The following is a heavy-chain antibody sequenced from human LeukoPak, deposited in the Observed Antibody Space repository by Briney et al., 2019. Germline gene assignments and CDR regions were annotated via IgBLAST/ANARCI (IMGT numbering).Heavy chain of an antibody. J-gene: IGHJ4*02. CDR2: ISGSADNT. CDR1: GFTFNNYG. Sequence: PGGTLRLSCAASGFTFNNYGMSWVRQAPGKGLEWVSAISGSADNTYYVDSVKGRFTISRDNSKNTLYLQMNSLRAEDTAVYYCAKDGKLLWFGELLGPTHKFDYWGQGTLVTVSS. CDR3: AKDGKLLWFGELLGPTHKFDY. D-gene: IGHD3-10*01. V-gene: IGHV3-23*01.